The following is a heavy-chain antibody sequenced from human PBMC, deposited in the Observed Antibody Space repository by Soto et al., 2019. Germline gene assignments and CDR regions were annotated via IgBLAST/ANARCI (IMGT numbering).Heavy chain of an antibody. V-gene: IGHV3-9*01. CDR3: AMDVINNNY. CDR2: ISWNSGSI. Sequence: EVQLVESGGGLVQPGRSLRLSCAASGFTFDDYAMHWVRQAPGKGLEWVSGISWNSGSIGYADSVKGRFTISRDNAKNSLYLQMNSLKAEDTALYYCAMDVINNNYWGQGTLVTVSS. CDR1: GFTFDDYA. J-gene: IGHJ4*02.